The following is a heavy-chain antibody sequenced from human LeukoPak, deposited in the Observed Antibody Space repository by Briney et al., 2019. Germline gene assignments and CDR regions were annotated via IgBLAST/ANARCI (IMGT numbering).Heavy chain of an antibody. V-gene: IGHV1-18*01. CDR1: GYTFTSYG. J-gene: IGHJ4*02. CDR2: ISAYNGNT. D-gene: IGHD3-10*01. Sequence: ASVKVSCKASGYTFTSYGISWVRQAPGQGLEWMGWISAYNGNTNYAQKLQGRVTMTTDTSTSTAYMELRSLRSDDTAVYYCARATTYYYGSGSYPIFDYFDYWGQGTLVTVSS. CDR3: ARATTYYYGSGSYPIFDYFDY.